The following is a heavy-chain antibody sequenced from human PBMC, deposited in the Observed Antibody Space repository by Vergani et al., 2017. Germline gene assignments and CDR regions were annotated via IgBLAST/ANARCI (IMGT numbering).Heavy chain of an antibody. V-gene: IGHV3-48*01. CDR3: ARDSMEWLSMRYYYYGMDV. D-gene: IGHD3-3*01. J-gene: IGHJ6*02. CDR2: ISSSSSTI. CDR1: GFTFSSYS. Sequence: EVQLVESGGGLVQPGGSLRLSCAASGFTFSSYSMNWVRQAPGKGLEWVSYISSSSSTIYYADSVKGRFTISRDNAKNSLYLQMNSLRAEDTAVYYCARDSMEWLSMRYYYYGMDVWGQGTTVTVSS.